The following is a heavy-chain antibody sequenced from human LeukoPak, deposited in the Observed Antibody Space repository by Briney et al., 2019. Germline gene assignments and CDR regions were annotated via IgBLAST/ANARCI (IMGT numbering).Heavy chain of an antibody. CDR3: ARGVYYDSSGYSYYFDY. V-gene: IGHV4-34*01. CDR2: INHSGRT. CDR1: GGSLSGYY. D-gene: IGHD3-22*01. J-gene: IGHJ4*02. Sequence: SETLSLTCAVYGGSLSGYYWSWIRQPPGKGLEWIAEINHSGRTSYNPSLKSRVTISIDTSENQFSLNLSSVTAADTAVYYCARGVYYDSSGYSYYFDYWGQGTLVTVSS.